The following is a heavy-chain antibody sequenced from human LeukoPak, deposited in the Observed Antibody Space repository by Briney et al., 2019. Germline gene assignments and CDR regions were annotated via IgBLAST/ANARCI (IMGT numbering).Heavy chain of an antibody. CDR2: INPNSGGT. V-gene: IGHV1-2*02. D-gene: IGHD6-13*01. CDR3: ASSVYSSYKWFDP. Sequence: ASVKVSCKASGYTFTGYYMHWVRQAPGQGLEWMGWINPNSGGTNYAQKIQGRVTMTRDTSISTAYMELSRLRSDDTAVYYCASSVYSSYKWFDPWGQGNLVTVSS. CDR1: GYTFTGYY. J-gene: IGHJ5*02.